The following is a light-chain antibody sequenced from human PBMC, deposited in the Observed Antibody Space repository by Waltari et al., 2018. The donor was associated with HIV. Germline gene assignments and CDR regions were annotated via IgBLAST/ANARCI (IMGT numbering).Light chain of an antibody. CDR2: DDS. J-gene: IGLJ1*01. Sequence: SYVLTQPPSVSVAPAQTARITCGGNNIRRKTVHWYQQKPGQAPVLVVYDDSDRPSGIPERFSCSKSTNTATLTISRVEAGDEADYYCQVWDSSSDHPDVFGTGTKVTVL. CDR3: QVWDSSSDHPDV. CDR1: NIRRKT. V-gene: IGLV3-21*02.